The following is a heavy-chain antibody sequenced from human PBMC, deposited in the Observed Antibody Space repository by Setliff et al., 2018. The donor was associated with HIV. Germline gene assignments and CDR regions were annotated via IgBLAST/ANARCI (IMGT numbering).Heavy chain of an antibody. V-gene: IGHV2-5*02. CDR1: GFSLSSIGVG. D-gene: IGHD2-15*01. CDR3: ARYGLLPFDF. J-gene: IGHJ4*02. CDR2: IYWDDDP. Sequence: SGPTLVNPTQTLTLTCTFSGFSLSSIGVGVGWIRQPPGKALEWLALIYWDDDPRYNSSLKNRLTITKDTSKNQVVLTMTVMDPVDTATYYCARYGLLPFDFWGQGTLVTVSS.